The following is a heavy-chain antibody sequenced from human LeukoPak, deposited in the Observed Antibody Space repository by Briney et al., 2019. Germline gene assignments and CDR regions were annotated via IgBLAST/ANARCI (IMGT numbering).Heavy chain of an antibody. V-gene: IGHV3-30*02. CDR1: GFTFSSYG. Sequence: PGGSLRLSCAASGFTFSSYGMQWVRQAQGKGGEGVAFIRYDGSNKYYADSVKARFTISRDNSKNTLYLQMNSLRAEDTAVYYCASEVGATGDYWGQGTLVTVSS. CDR2: IRYDGSNK. CDR3: ASEVGATGDY. J-gene: IGHJ4*02. D-gene: IGHD1-26*01.